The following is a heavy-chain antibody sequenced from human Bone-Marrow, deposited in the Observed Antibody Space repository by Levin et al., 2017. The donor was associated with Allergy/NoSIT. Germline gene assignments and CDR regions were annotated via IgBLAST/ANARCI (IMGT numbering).Heavy chain of an antibody. Sequence: PSETLSLTCTVSGGSISSSSYYWGWIRQPPGKGLEWIGSIYYSGSTYYNPSLKSRVTISVDTSKNQFSLKLSSVTAADTAVYYCARQIRTGGLSFDYWGQGTLVTVSS. CDR2: IYYSGST. J-gene: IGHJ4*02. CDR3: ARQIRTGGLSFDY. D-gene: IGHD1-1*01. CDR1: GGSISSSSYY. V-gene: IGHV4-39*01.